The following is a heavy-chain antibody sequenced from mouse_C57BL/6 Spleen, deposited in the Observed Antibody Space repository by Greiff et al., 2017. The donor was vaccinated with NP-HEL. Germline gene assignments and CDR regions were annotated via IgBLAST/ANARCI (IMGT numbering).Heavy chain of an antibody. D-gene: IGHD1-1*01. CDR1: GYTFTSYW. CDR3: ARIDDGSSVYAMDY. CDR2: IYPGSGST. J-gene: IGHJ4*01. Sequence: QVQLKQSGAELVKPGASVKMSCKASGYTFTSYWITWVKQRPGQGLEWIGDIYPGSGSTNYNEQFKSKATLTVDTCSSTAYMQLSSLTSEDSAVYYCARIDDGSSVYAMDYWGQGTSVTVSS. V-gene: IGHV1-55*01.